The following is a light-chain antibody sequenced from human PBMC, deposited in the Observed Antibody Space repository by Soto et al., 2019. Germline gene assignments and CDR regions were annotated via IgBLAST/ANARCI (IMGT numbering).Light chain of an antibody. J-gene: IGKJ5*01. CDR2: DAS. CDR1: QSVSSY. CDR3: QQGSNWPPIT. V-gene: IGKV3-11*01. Sequence: EIVLTQSPATLSLSPGERATLSCRASQSVSSYLAWYQQKPGQAPRLLIYDASNRATGIPARFSGSGSGTDFPLTISSLEPEDFEVYYCQQGSNWPPITFGQGTRLEVK.